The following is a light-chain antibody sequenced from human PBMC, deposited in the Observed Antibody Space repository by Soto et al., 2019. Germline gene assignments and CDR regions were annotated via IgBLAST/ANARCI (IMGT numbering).Light chain of an antibody. CDR3: ETWDTNTWV. CDR2: LERSGSY. Sequence: QSVLTQSSSASASLGSSVKLTCTLSSGHSNYSIAWHQQQPGRAPRYLLKLERSGSYNKGSGVPDRFSGSSSGADRYLTISNLQFEDEADYYCETWDTNTWVFGGGTKLTVL. CDR1: SGHSNYS. V-gene: IGLV4-60*02. J-gene: IGLJ3*02.